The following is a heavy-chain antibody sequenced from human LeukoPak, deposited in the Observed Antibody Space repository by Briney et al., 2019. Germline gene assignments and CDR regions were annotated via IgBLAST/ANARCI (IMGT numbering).Heavy chain of an antibody. Sequence: SETLSLTCTVSGGSISSGGYYWSWIRQHPGKGLEWIGYIYYSGSTYYNPSLKSRVTISVDTSKNQFSRKLSSVTAADTAGYYCARGNPNHVGRTFDYWGQGTLVTVSS. J-gene: IGHJ4*02. V-gene: IGHV4-31*03. D-gene: IGHD1-1*01. CDR2: IYYSGST. CDR1: GGSISSGGYY. CDR3: ARGNPNHVGRTFDY.